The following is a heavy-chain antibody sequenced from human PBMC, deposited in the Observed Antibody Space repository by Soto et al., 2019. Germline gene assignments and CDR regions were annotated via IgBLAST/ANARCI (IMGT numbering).Heavy chain of an antibody. CDR1: GFTFSNYW. CDR3: ARPRGTGSSAFDI. V-gene: IGHV3-74*01. Sequence: EVQLVESGGDLVQSGGSLRLSCAASGFTFSNYWMHWVRQAPGKGLVGVSRINTDGSRTDYADSVKGRFTISRDNAKNTLYLQMNSLRAEDTAVYYCARPRGTGSSAFDIWGQGTMVTVSS. CDR2: INTDGSRT. J-gene: IGHJ3*02. D-gene: IGHD1-1*01.